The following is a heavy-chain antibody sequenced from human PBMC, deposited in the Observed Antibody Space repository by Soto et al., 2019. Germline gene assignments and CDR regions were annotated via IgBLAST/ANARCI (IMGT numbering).Heavy chain of an antibody. Sequence: PGGSLRLSCAASGFTFSSYAMSWVRQAPGKGLEWVSAISGSGGSTYYADSVKGRFTISRDNSKNTVYLQMSSLRPEDTAVYFCVKMVEVTDNYYYNNMDVWGQGTTVTVSS. CDR2: ISGSGGST. V-gene: IGHV3-23*01. CDR1: GFTFSSYA. CDR3: VKMVEVTDNYYYNNMDV. J-gene: IGHJ6*02. D-gene: IGHD2-21*02.